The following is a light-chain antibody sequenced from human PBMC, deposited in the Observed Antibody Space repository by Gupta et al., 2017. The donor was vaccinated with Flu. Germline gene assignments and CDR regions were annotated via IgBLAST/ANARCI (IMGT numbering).Light chain of an antibody. CDR1: NIAEGYD. V-gene: IGLV1-40*01. J-gene: IGLJ1*01. Sequence: NIAEGYDEHWYQQLQGTAPTLIIFGYSYRPSGVPDRFSGSRSGSSASLAITRLQAEDEADYYCQSYDISLSNSDVFGTGTKVIVL. CDR3: QSYDISLSNSDV. CDR2: GYS.